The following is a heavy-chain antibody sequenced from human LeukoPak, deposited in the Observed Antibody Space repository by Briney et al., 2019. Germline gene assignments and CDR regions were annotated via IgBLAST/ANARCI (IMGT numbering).Heavy chain of an antibody. CDR1: GGTFSSYA. Sequence: ASVKVSCKASGGTFSSYAINWVRQAPGQGLEWMGIINPSGGSTSYAQKFQGRVTMTRDMSTSTVYMELSSLRSEDTAVYYCARAPPSYYYDSSGYFDYWGQGTLVTVSS. D-gene: IGHD3-22*01. J-gene: IGHJ4*02. CDR3: ARAPPSYYYDSSGYFDY. V-gene: IGHV1-46*01. CDR2: INPSGGST.